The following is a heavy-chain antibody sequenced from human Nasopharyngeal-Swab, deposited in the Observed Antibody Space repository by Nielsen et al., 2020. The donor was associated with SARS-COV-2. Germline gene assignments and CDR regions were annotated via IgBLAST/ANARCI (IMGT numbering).Heavy chain of an antibody. J-gene: IGHJ6*02. CDR3: ARDLTATVTTNYYYGMDV. CDR2: INAANGDT. D-gene: IGHD4-17*01. CDR1: GYTFTSHA. Sequence: ASVKVSCKASGYTFTSHAMHWVRQAPGQRLEWLGWINAANGDTKYSQKLQGRVTMTTDTSTNTAYMELSSLRSEDTAVYYCARDLTATVTTNYYYGMDVWGQGTTVTVSS. V-gene: IGHV1-3*01.